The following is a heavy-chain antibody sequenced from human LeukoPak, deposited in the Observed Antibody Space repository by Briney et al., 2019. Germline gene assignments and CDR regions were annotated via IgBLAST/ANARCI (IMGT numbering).Heavy chain of an antibody. D-gene: IGHD2-8*01. Sequence: GGSLRLSCAASEFRFNEYAMNWFRQAPGKGLEWVSHIGGGGDDTEYADSVKGHFTVSRDNSKNILYLQMNSLRAEDTAVYYCVKDAVARNGVYDAFDIWGQGAMVIVSS. CDR3: VKDAVARNGVYDAFDI. CDR2: IGGGGDDT. V-gene: IGHV3-23*01. CDR1: EFRFNEYA. J-gene: IGHJ3*02.